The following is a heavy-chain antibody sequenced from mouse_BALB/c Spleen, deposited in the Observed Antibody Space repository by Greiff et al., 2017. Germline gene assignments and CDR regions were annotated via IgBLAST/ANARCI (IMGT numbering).Heavy chain of an antibody. CDR2: ISSGGSYT. V-gene: IGHV5-6*02. D-gene: IGHD4-1*01. CDR3: ARRETDLTGFDY. Sequence: EVKVVESGGDLVKPGGSLKLSCAASGFTFSSYGMSWVRQTPDKRLEWVATISSGGSYTYYPDSVKGRFTISRDNAKNTLYLQMSSLKSEDTAMYYCARRETDLTGFDYWGQGTTLTVSS. CDR1: GFTFSSYG. J-gene: IGHJ2*01.